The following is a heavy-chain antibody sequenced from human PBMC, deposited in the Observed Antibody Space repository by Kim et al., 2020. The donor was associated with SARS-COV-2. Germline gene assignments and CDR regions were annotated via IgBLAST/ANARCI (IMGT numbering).Heavy chain of an antibody. CDR3: AREWFWQQPPDY. D-gene: IGHD6-13*01. V-gene: IGHV4-34*01. CDR1: GGSFSGYY. Sequence: SETLSLTCAVYGGSFSGYYWSWIRQPPGKGLEWIGEINHSGSTNYNPSLKSRVTISVDTSKNQFSLKLSSVTAADTAVYYCAREWFWQQPPDYWGQGTLVTVSS. J-gene: IGHJ4*02. CDR2: INHSGST.